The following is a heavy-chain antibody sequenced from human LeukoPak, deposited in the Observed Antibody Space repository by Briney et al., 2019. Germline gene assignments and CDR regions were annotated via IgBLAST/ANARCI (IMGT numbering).Heavy chain of an antibody. CDR1: GFTFSSSA. V-gene: IGHV3-23*01. CDR3: AKMGDYYGSIHSFDY. J-gene: IGHJ4*02. CDR2: ISGSGGST. Sequence: RGSLRLSCAASGFTFSSSAMSWVRQAPGKGLEWVSAISGSGGSTYYADSVKGRFTISRDNSKNTLYLQMNSLRAEDTAVYYCAKMGDYYGSIHSFDYWGQGTLVTVSS. D-gene: IGHD3-10*01.